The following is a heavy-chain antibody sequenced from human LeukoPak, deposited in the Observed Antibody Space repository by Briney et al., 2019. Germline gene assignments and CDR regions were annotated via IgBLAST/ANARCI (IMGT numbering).Heavy chain of an antibody. CDR1: GLIFSSYS. CDR3: ARGLSYADY. Sequence: GGSLRLSFAASGLIFSSYSMNWVRQAPGKGLEWVSSISSAGSYIYYADSVKGRFTISRDNAKNSLYLQMNGLRAEDTAVYYCARGLSYADYWGQGTLVTVSS. CDR2: ISSAGSYI. J-gene: IGHJ4*02. D-gene: IGHD5-18*01. V-gene: IGHV3-21*01.